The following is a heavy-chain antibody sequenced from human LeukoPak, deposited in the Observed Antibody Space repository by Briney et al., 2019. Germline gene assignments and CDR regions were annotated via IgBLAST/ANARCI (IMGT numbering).Heavy chain of an antibody. D-gene: IGHD1-26*01. Sequence: GGSLRLSCAASGFTFSSYGMHWVRQAPGKGLEWVAFIRYDGSNKYYADSVKGRFTISRDNSKNTLYLQMNSLRAEDTAVYYCSRNLVGATIFWFGYWGQGTLVTVSS. CDR2: IRYDGSNK. J-gene: IGHJ4*02. V-gene: IGHV3-30*02. CDR3: SRNLVGATIFWFGY. CDR1: GFTFSSYG.